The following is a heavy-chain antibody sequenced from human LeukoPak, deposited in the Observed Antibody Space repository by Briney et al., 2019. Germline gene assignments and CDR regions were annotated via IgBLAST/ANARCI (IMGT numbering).Heavy chain of an antibody. J-gene: IGHJ4*02. Sequence: GGSLRLSSGASGFTFSSHLMSWGRQAPAQGLEWVANIKHDGSEKYYVDSVKGRFTISRDNAKNSLYLTMNSLSAEDTAVYYCAREGYWGQGTLVTVSS. CDR2: IKHDGSEK. V-gene: IGHV3-7*01. CDR1: GFTFSSHL. CDR3: AREGY.